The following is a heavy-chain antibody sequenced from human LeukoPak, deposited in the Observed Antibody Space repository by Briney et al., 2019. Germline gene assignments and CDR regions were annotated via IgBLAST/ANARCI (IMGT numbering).Heavy chain of an antibody. CDR3: AKDGAKSVIESLWAAADTIYYYYMDV. J-gene: IGHJ6*03. V-gene: IGHV3-30*02. CDR1: GFTFSSYG. D-gene: IGHD6-13*01. CDR2: IHYDGSNK. Sequence: GGSLRLSCAASGFTFSSYGMHWVRQAPGKGLEWVALIHYDGSNKYYADSVKGRFTISRDSSKNTLYLQMNSLRAEDTAVYYCAKDGAKSVIESLWAAADTIYYYYMDVWGEGTTVTVSS.